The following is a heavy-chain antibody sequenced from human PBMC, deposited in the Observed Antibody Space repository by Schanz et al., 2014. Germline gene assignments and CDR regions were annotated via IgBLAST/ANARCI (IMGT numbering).Heavy chain of an antibody. V-gene: IGHV1-46*03. D-gene: IGHD2-2*01. Sequence: QLMQSGSEVRKPGVSVKVSCKASGYTFTSYDINWVRQAPGQGLEWMGKINPSSGTTRIAQNFQGRLTVTRDTSTSTVNMELSSLRSEDTAVYYCARGGFFDSTSFDSWGQGTLXTVSS. CDR2: INPSSGTT. CDR3: ARGGFFDSTSFDS. CDR1: GYTFTSYD. J-gene: IGHJ4*02.